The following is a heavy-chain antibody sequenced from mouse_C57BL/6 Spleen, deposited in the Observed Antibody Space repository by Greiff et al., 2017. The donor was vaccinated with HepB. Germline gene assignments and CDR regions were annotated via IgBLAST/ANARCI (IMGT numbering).Heavy chain of an antibody. V-gene: IGHV1-74*01. J-gene: IGHJ3*01. CDR1: GYTFTSYW. D-gene: IGHD2-4*01. CDR3: AIRRAGDYDGFAY. CDR2: IHPSDSDT. Sequence: QVQLKQSGAELVKPGASVKVSCKASGYTFTSYWMHWVKQRPGQGLEWIGRIHPSDSDTNYNQKFKGKATLTVDKSSSTAYMQLSSLTSEDSAVYYCAIRRAGDYDGFAYWGQGTLVTVSA.